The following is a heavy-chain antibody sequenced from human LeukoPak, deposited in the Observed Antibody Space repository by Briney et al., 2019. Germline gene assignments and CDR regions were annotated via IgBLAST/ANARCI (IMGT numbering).Heavy chain of an antibody. Sequence: PSETLSLTCTVSGSSISSSSYYWGWIRQPPGKGLEWIGSIYYSGSTYYNPSLKSRVTISVDTSKNQFSLKLSSVTAADTAVYYCAGRYDFWSGYYWGQGTLVTVSS. V-gene: IGHV4-39*01. CDR1: GSSISSSSYY. J-gene: IGHJ4*02. CDR3: AGRYDFWSGYY. CDR2: IYYSGST. D-gene: IGHD3-3*01.